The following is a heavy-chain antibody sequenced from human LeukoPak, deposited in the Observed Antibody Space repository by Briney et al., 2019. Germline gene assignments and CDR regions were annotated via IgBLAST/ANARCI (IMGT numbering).Heavy chain of an antibody. CDR2: IYYSGST. J-gene: IGHJ3*02. CDR1: GGSISSSNW. D-gene: IGHD4-23*01. V-gene: IGHV4-4*02. Sequence: SSETLSLTCAVSGGSISSSNWWSWVRQPPGKGLEWIGSIYYSGSTYYTPSLKSRVTISVDTSKNQFSLKLSSVSAADTAVYYCAREGPYGGGAFDIWGQGTMVTVSS. CDR3: AREGPYGGGAFDI.